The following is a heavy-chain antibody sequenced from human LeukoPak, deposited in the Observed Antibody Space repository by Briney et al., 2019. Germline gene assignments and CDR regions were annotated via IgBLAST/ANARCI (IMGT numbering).Heavy chain of an antibody. CDR2: ISYDGSNK. D-gene: IGHD5-12*01. V-gene: IGHV3-30*04. CDR1: GFTFSSYA. CDR3: VRDGSGYAMWD. J-gene: IGHJ4*02. Sequence: GGSLRLSCAASGFTFSSYAMHWVRQAPGKGLEWVAVISYDGSNKYYADSVKGRFTISRDNSKNTLYLQMNSLRAEDTAVYCCVRDGSGYAMWDWGQGTLVTVSS.